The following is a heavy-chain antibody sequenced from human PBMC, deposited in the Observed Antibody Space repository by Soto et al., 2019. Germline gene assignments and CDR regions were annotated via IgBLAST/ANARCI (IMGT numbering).Heavy chain of an antibody. CDR1: GGSISSYY. V-gene: IGHV4-59*08. CDR3: AGAAGIAAAGDFDY. D-gene: IGHD6-13*01. J-gene: IGHJ4*02. Sequence: SETLSLTCTVSGGSISSYYWSWIRQPPGKGLEWIGYIYYSGSTNYNPSLKSRVTISVDTSKNQFSLKLSSVTAADTAVYYCAGAAGIAAAGDFDYWGQGTLVTVSS. CDR2: IYYSGST.